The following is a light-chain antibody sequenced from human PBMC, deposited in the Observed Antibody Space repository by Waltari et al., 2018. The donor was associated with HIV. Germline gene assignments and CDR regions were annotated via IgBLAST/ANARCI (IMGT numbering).Light chain of an antibody. J-gene: IGKJ1*01. CDR2: GAS. Sequence: ETVMTQSPATLSLSPGERVTLSCRTSQSVSSDLAWYQHNPGQAPRLLIYGASTRAAGIPARFSGSGSGTEFTLTISSLQSEDFAVYYCQQYDNWPRTFGQGTKVEIK. V-gene: IGKV3-15*01. CDR3: QQYDNWPRT. CDR1: QSVSSD.